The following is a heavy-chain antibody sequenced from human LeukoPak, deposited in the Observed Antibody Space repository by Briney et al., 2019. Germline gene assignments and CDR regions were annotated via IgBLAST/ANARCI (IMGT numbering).Heavy chain of an antibody. CDR3: ATQRERGPPLRVEFDY. CDR1: GYTFTGYY. Sequence: GASVKLSCKASGYTFTGYYIHWIRQAPGQGLEWMGWIDPNGGGTNYARKFQGRVTMTRDTSISTAYMELSRLRSDDTAVYYCATQRERGPPLRVEFDYWGQGTLVTVSS. J-gene: IGHJ4*02. V-gene: IGHV1-2*02. CDR2: IDPNGGGT. D-gene: IGHD3-22*01.